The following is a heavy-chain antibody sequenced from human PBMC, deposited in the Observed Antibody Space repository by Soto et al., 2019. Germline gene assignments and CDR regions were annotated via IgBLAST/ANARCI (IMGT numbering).Heavy chain of an antibody. D-gene: IGHD2-15*01. CDR3: AGAREIVVVAASIDY. CDR1: GGSVSSGSYY. V-gene: IGHV4-61*01. Sequence: SETLSLTCTVSGGSVSSGSYYWSWIRQPPGKGLEWIGYIYYSGSTNYNPSLKSRVTISVDTSKNQFSLKLSSVTAADTAVYYCAGAREIVVVAASIDYWGQGTLVTVSS. J-gene: IGHJ4*02. CDR2: IYYSGST.